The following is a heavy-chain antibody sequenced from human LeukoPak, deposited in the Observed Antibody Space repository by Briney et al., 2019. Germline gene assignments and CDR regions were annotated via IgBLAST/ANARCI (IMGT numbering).Heavy chain of an antibody. D-gene: IGHD3-22*01. J-gene: IGHJ4*02. CDR3: ARDSYYDPRFDY. Sequence: PSETLSLTCTVSGGSISSGDYYWSRIRQPPGKGLEWIGYIYYSGSTFYNPSLKSRVTISVDTPKNQFSLKLSSVTAPDTAVYYCARDSYYDPRFDYWGQGILVTVSS. CDR2: IYYSGST. V-gene: IGHV4-30-4*01. CDR1: GGSISSGDYY.